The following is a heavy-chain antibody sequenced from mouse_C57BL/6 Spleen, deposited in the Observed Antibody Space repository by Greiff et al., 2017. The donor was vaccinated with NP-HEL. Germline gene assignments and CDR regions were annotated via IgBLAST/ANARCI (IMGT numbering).Heavy chain of an antibody. V-gene: IGHV1-69*01. J-gene: IGHJ3*01. CDR1: GYTFTSYW. CDR3: ATGRTWYAY. Sequence: QVQLQQPGAELVMPGASVKLSCKASGYTFTSYWMHWVKQRPGQGLEWIGVIDPSDSYTNYNQKFKGKSTLTVDKSSSTAYMQLSSVTAEDSAVYYCATGRTWYAYWGQGTLVTVSA. CDR2: IDPSDSYT. D-gene: IGHD4-1*01.